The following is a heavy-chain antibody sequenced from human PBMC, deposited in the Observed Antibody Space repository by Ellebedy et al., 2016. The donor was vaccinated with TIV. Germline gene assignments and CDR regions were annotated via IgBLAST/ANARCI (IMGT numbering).Heavy chain of an antibody. CDR1: GYTFTGYY. J-gene: IGHJ4*02. CDR3: VRDLTNPVTGDY. V-gene: IGHV1-2*02. CDR2: INPDNGVT. Sequence: AASVKVSCKASGYTFTGYYIHRVRQAPGQGPEWVGWINPDNGVTVYEQKLQGRVTITGDTSISTVYMELSSLRSDDTAIYYCVRDLTNPVTGDYWGQGTLVFVSS. D-gene: IGHD4-11*01.